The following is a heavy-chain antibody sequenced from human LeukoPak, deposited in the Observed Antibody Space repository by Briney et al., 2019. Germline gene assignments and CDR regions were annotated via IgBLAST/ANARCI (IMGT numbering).Heavy chain of an antibody. Sequence: SETLSLTCTVSGGSISSGGYYWSWIRQHPGKGLEWIGYIYYSGSTYYNPSLKSRVTISVDTSKNQFSLKLSSVTAADTAVYYCARVSRPYSSSWYDYAFDYWGQGTLVTVSS. V-gene: IGHV4-31*03. D-gene: IGHD6-13*01. CDR1: GGSISSGGYY. J-gene: IGHJ4*02. CDR2: IYYSGST. CDR3: ARVSRPYSSSWYDYAFDY.